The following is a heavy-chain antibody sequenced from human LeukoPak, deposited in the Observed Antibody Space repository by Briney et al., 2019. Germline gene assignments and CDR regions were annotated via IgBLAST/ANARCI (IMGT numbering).Heavy chain of an antibody. CDR3: ARPYSSGWRGGFDY. V-gene: IGHV4-59*01. J-gene: IGHJ4*02. CDR2: IYYSGST. D-gene: IGHD6-19*01. CDR1: GGSISSYY. Sequence: SETLSLTCTVSGGSISSYYRSWIRQPPGKGLEWIGCIYYSGSTNYNPSLNSQVTISVDTSKNQFSLKLSSVTAADTAVYYCARPYSSGWRGGFDYWGQGALVTVSS.